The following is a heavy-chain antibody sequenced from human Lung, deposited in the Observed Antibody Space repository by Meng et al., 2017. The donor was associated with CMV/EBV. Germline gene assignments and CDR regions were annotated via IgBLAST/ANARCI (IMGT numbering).Heavy chain of an antibody. D-gene: IGHD3-10*01. V-gene: IGHV4-30-4*01. J-gene: IGHJ4*02. CDR1: GVSIRSADSS. Sequence: SGVSIRSADSSWSWIRQPPAKGLLWVGYIFYTGSTSYNPSLKSRLSISMDTSKNQFSLKLRSLTAADTAIYYCVREILAPINYYFDSWGQGTLVTVSS. CDR2: IFYTGST. CDR3: VREILAPINYYFDS.